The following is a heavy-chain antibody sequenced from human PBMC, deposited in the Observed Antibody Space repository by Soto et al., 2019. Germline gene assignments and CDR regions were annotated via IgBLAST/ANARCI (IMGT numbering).Heavy chain of an antibody. V-gene: IGHV3-30-3*01. Sequence: QVQLVESGGGVVQPGRSLRLSCAASGFTFSSYAMHWFRQAPGKGLEWVAVISYDGSNKYYADSVKGRFTISRDNSKNTLYLQMNSLRAEDTAVYYCARDYGDYWGQGTLVTVSS. CDR3: ARDYGDY. D-gene: IGHD4-17*01. CDR1: GFTFSSYA. CDR2: ISYDGSNK. J-gene: IGHJ4*02.